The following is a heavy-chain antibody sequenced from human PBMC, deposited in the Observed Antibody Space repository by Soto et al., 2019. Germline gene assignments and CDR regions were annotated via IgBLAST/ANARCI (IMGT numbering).Heavy chain of an antibody. J-gene: IGHJ6*02. V-gene: IGHV4-38-2*02. CDR1: DSSISGAFY. Sequence: SETLSLTCDVSDSSISGAFYWGWVRQSPGKGLEWIGSIYHSGSTYYNPSLKSRVTISIDTSENHFSLELNSVTTADTGLYYCARDLVYYGNYYYTMDVWGQGITVTVSS. D-gene: IGHD3-16*01. CDR3: ARDLVYYGNYYYTMDV. CDR2: IYHSGST.